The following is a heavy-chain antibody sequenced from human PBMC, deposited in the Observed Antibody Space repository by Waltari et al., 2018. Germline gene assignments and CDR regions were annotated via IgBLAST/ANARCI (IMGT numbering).Heavy chain of an antibody. CDR3: ARGKAFDP. Sequence: VRLVESGGGRVEPGESLRLSCVGSGFSFDEYSMNWVRQAPGKGLEWGSSLNNGGDYKGYADSVEGRFTISRDNDKNTLYLQMNDLRVDDTAIYYCARGKAFDPWGQGTRVNVSS. V-gene: IGHV3-21*06. CDR2: LNNGGDYK. CDR1: GFSFDEYS. J-gene: IGHJ5*02.